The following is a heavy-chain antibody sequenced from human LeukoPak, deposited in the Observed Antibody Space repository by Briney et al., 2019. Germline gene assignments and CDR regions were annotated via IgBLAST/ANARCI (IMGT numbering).Heavy chain of an antibody. D-gene: IGHD3-10*01. Sequence: PGGSLRLSCAASGFTFRNYVIHWVRQAPGKGLEWVAVTSSDLNVKLYADSVKGRFTISRDNSRSTRYLQMNSLRPEDTAIYYCAREGYYGSGSPPSLYFDYWGQGTLVTVSS. CDR2: TSSDLNVK. J-gene: IGHJ4*02. CDR3: AREGYYGSGSPPSLYFDY. V-gene: IGHV3-30-3*01. CDR1: GFTFRNYV.